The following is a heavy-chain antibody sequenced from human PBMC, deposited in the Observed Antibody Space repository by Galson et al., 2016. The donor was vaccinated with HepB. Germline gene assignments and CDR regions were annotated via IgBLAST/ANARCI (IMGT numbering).Heavy chain of an antibody. Sequence: SLRLSCAASGFTFMNYAMCWVRQAPGKGLEWVSSISGSDDSTYYADSVKDRFTISRDNSKNALYLQMSRLRVEDTAVYYCAKLGTKDSWGQGTQVTVSS. D-gene: IGHD3-16*01. CDR2: ISGSDDST. J-gene: IGHJ4*02. CDR3: AKLGTKDS. V-gene: IGHV3-23*01. CDR1: GFTFMNYA.